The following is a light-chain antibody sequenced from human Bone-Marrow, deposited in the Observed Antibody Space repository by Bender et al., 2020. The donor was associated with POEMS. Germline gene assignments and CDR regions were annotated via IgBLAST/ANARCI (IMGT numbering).Light chain of an antibody. CDR1: ALPKKF. V-gene: IGLV3-25*03. CDR2: NDN. J-gene: IGLJ2*01. Sequence: SSELTQPPSVLVYPGQTARITCSGDALPKKFAYWYQQKAGQAPILLIYNDNKRPSGVPERFSGSTSGTTVTLTITGVQAEDEADYHCQSAADSDAPRMLFGGGTKLTVL. CDR3: QSAADSDAPRML.